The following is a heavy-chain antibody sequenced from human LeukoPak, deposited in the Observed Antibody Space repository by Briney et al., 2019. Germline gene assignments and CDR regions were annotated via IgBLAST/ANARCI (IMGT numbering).Heavy chain of an antibody. CDR1: GFTFSSYS. V-gene: IGHV3-21*01. CDR3: ARVRRRTDCSGGSCYSSPPDAFDI. Sequence: GGSLRLSCAASGFTFSSYSMNWVRQAPGKGLEWVSSISSSSSYIYYADSVKGRFTISRDNAKNSLYLQMNSLRAGDTAVYYCARVRRRTDCSGGSCYSSPPDAFDIWGQGTMVTVSS. CDR2: ISSSSSYI. D-gene: IGHD2-15*01. J-gene: IGHJ3*02.